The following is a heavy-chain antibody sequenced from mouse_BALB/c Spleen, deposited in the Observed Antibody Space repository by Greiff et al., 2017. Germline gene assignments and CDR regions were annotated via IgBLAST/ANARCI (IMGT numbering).Heavy chain of an antibody. J-gene: IGHJ2*01. V-gene: IGHV1-7*01. CDR2: INPSTGYT. Sequence: QVQLQQSGAELAKPGASVKMSCKASGYTFTSYWMHWVKQRPGQGLEWIGYINPSTGYTEYNQKFKDKATLTADKSSSTAYMQLSSLTSEDSAVYYCARGDYYGYDFDYWGQGTTLTVSS. CDR3: ARGDYYGYDFDY. CDR1: GYTFTSYW. D-gene: IGHD1-2*01.